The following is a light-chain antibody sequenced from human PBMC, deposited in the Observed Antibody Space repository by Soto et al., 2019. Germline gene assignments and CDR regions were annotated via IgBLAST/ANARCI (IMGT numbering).Light chain of an antibody. V-gene: IGKV3-20*01. CDR3: QQYGSSPET. J-gene: IGKJ1*01. Sequence: EIVLTQSPGILSLSPGERATLSCRASQSVSSAYLAWYQQKPGQAPRLLIYDVSSRATGIPDRFSGSRSGTDFTLTVSRLEPEDFAVYYCQQYGSSPETFGQGTKVDIK. CDR2: DVS. CDR1: QSVSSAY.